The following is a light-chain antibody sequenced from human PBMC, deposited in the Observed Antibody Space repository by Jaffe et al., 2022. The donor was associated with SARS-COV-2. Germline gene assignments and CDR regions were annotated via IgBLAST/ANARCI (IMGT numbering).Light chain of an antibody. CDR3: ASYTRIDTWV. V-gene: IGLV2-14*03. Sequence: QSALTQPASVSGSPGQSITITCTGTSRDVGGYEYVSWYQQHPGKAPKVIIYDVNNWPSGVSHRFSGSRSGNTASLTISGLQAEDEANYYCASYTRIDTWVFGGGTKLTVL. J-gene: IGLJ3*02. CDR2: DVN. CDR1: SRDVGGYEY.